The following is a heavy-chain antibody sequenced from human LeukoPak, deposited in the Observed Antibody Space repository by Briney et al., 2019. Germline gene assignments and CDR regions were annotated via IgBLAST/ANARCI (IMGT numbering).Heavy chain of an antibody. J-gene: IGHJ4*02. D-gene: IGHD6-13*01. CDR3: AREGSSSSSLPDY. CDR1: GYTFTSYG. V-gene: IGHV1-2*04. CDR2: INPNSGGT. Sequence: ASVKVSCKASGYTFTSYGISWVRQAPGQGLEWMGWINPNSGGTNYAQKFQGWVTMTRDTSISTAYMELSRLRSDDTAVYYCAREGSSSSSLPDYWGQGTLVTVSS.